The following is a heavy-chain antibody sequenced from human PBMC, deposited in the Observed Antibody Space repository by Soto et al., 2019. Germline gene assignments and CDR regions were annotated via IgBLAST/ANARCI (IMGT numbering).Heavy chain of an antibody. CDR2: IYHSGST. Sequence: SETLSLTCAFSGGSIGSSNWWSRVGQPPGKGLEWIGEIYHSGSTNYNPSLKSRVTISVDKSKNQFSLKLSSVTAADTAVYYCAGTVLLWFGELSHYYYGMDVWGQGTTVT. CDR3: AGTVLLWFGELSHYYYGMDV. D-gene: IGHD3-10*01. CDR1: GGSIGSSNW. J-gene: IGHJ6*02. V-gene: IGHV4-4*02.